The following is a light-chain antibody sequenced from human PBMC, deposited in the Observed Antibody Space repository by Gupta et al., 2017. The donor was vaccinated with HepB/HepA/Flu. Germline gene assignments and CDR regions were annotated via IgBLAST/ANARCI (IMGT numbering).Light chain of an antibody. CDR3: MQALQTPPT. V-gene: IGKV2-28*01. CDR1: QSLLHSNGYNY. J-gene: IGKJ1*01. CDR2: LGS. Sequence: DIVLAQSPLSLPVTPGEPAFISCRSSQSLLHSNGYNYLDWYLQKPGQSPQLLIYLGSNLASGVPDRFSGSGSGTDFTLKISRVEAEDVGVYYCMQALQTPPTFGQGTKVEIK.